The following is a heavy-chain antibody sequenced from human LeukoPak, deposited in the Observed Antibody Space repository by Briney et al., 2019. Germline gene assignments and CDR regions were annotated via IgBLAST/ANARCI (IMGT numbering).Heavy chain of an antibody. CDR3: ARIAAAGYYFDY. CDR2: ISSSSSYV. Sequence: GGSLRLSCAASGFTFSSYVMSWVRQAPGKGLEWVSSISSSSSYVYYADSVKGRFTISRDNAKNSLYLQMNSLRAEDTAVYYCARIAAAGYYFDYWGQGTLVTVSS. D-gene: IGHD6-13*01. J-gene: IGHJ4*02. V-gene: IGHV3-21*01. CDR1: GFTFSSYV.